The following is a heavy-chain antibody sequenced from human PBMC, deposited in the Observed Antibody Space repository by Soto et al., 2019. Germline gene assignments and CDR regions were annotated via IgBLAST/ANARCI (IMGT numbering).Heavy chain of an antibody. CDR2: IKSDGSGT. CDR1: GFTFSSYW. CDR3: ARGDGERYDGNGYLGRH. J-gene: IGHJ4*02. D-gene: IGHD3-22*01. V-gene: IGHV3-74*01. Sequence: EVQLVESGGGLVQPGESLTLSCAASGFTFSSYWMHWVRQAPGKGLVWVSRIKSDGSGTYYADSVKGRLTISRDNAKNTRYLRENSLRVEDTAVYFCARGDGERYDGNGYLGRHWGQGTLVTVSS.